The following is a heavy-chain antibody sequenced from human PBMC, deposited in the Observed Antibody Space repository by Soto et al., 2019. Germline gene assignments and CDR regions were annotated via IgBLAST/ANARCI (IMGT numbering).Heavy chain of an antibody. CDR3: ARGGQDFWSGPFGY. Sequence: SETLSLTCTVSGGSISNYFCNWIRQPAGKGLEWIGRIDNCGSTKYNPSLKCRISLSADTSRKQFSLKLNSVTAAHTAVYYCARGGQDFWSGPFGYWDRGALVTV. CDR2: IDNCGST. J-gene: IGHJ4*02. V-gene: IGHV4-4*07. D-gene: IGHD3-3*01. CDR1: GGSISNYF.